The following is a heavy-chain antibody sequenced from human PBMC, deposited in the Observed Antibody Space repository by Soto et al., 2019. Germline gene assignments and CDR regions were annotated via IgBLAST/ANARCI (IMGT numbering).Heavy chain of an antibody. J-gene: IGHJ5*02. V-gene: IGHV1-69*06. CDR3: AREKTTPDWDLNWFDP. CDR2: IIPIFGTA. D-gene: IGHD4-17*01. Sequence: SVKVSCKASVVTFSSYAISWVRQAPGQGLEWMGGIIPIFGTANYAQKFQGRVTITADKSTSTAYMELSSLRSEDTAVYYCAREKTTPDWDLNWFDPWGQGTLVTVSS. CDR1: VVTFSSYA.